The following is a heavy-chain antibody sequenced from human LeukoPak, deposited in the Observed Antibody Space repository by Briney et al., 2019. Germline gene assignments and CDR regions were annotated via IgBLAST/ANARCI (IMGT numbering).Heavy chain of an antibody. CDR2: ISFSGIT. V-gene: IGHV4-59*01. D-gene: IGHD6-25*01. CDR3: ARGGSRQNFYYYGLDV. CDR1: GGSINSFF. J-gene: IGHJ6*02. Sequence: PSETLSLICTVSGGSINSFFWNWIRQTPGKGLEWIGYISFSGITNYNPSLQSRVSMSVDTFKNEFSLRLSSVTAADTAVYYCARGGSRQNFYYYGLDVWGQGTTVTVSS.